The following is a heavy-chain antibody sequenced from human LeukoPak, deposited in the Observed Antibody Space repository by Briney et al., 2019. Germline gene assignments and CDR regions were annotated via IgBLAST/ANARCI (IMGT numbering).Heavy chain of an antibody. V-gene: IGHV3-30-3*01. CDR1: GFSLSSYA. D-gene: IGHD2-21*02. CDR3: ARGGHIVVVTSGVLAEYFQH. Sequence: GGSLRLSCAASGFSLSSYAMHWVRQAPGKGVEWVAIISYVGTKEYYGDSVKGRFTISRDNSKNTVYLQMNSLRAEDTAVYYCARGGHIVVVTSGVLAEYFQHWGQGTLVTVSS. CDR2: ISYVGTKE. J-gene: IGHJ1*01.